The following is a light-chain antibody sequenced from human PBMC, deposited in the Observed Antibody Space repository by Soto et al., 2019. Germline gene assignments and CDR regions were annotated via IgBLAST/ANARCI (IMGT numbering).Light chain of an antibody. CDR3: QQYGSSPRT. Sequence: MVLTHSPGTLSFSAGEGSTLSFSASQSVSSNYLAWYQQKPGQAPRPLIYGASSRATGIPDRFSGSGSGTDFTLTISRLEPEDFAVYYCQQYGSSPRTFGQGTKVDIK. V-gene: IGKV3-20*01. CDR1: QSVSSNY. CDR2: GAS. J-gene: IGKJ1*01.